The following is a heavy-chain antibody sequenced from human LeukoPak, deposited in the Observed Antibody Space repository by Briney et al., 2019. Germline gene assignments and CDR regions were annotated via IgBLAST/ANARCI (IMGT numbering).Heavy chain of an antibody. V-gene: IGHV1-8*01. CDR3: ARGTPSYYYDSRKWNY. Sequence: ASVKVSCKASGYTFTSYDINWVRQATGQGLEWMGWMNPNSGNTGYAQKFQGRVTMTRNTSISTAYMELSSLRSEDTAVYYCARGTPSYYYDSRKWNYWGQGTLVTVSS. J-gene: IGHJ4*02. D-gene: IGHD3-22*01. CDR1: GYTFTSYD. CDR2: MNPNSGNT.